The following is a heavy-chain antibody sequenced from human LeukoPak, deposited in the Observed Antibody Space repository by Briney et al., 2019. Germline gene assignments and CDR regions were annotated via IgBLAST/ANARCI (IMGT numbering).Heavy chain of an antibody. Sequence: PSETLSLTCAVYGGSFSGYYWSWIRQPPGKGLEWIGEINHSGSTNYNPSLKSRVTISVDRSKNQFSLKLSSVTAADTAVYYCARGGGRSNWFDPWGQGTLVTVSS. D-gene: IGHD2-15*01. J-gene: IGHJ5*02. CDR3: ARGGGRSNWFDP. CDR2: INHSGST. V-gene: IGHV4-34*01. CDR1: GGSFSGYY.